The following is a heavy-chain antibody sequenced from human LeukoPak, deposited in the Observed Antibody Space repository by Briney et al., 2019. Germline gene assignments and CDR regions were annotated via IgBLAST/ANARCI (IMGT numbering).Heavy chain of an antibody. V-gene: IGHV3-48*03. CDR1: GFTFSSYE. CDR3: AELGITMIGGV. D-gene: IGHD3-10*02. J-gene: IGHJ6*04. Sequence: HAGGSLRLSCAASGFTFSSYEMNWVRQAPGKGLEWVSYISSSGSTIYYADSVQGRFTISRDKAKNSLYLQMNSLRAEDTAVYYCAELGITMIGGVWGKGTTVTISS. CDR2: ISSSGSTI.